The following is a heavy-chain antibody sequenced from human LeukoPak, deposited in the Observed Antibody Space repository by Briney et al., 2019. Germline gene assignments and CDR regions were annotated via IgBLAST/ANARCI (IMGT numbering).Heavy chain of an antibody. V-gene: IGHV1-18*01. CDR2: ISAYNGDT. CDR1: GYTFSSYG. J-gene: IGHJ4*02. CDR3: ARDPGLMVYATNYFDS. D-gene: IGHD2-8*01. Sequence: ASVKVSCKASGYTFSSYGISWVRQAPGQGLEWMGWISAYNGDTHYAQKFQGRVTMTTDTSTSTAYMELRSLRSDDTAVYYCARDPGLMVYATNYFDSWGQGTLVTVSS.